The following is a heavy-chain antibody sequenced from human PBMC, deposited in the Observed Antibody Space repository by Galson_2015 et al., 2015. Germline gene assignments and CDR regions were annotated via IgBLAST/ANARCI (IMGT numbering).Heavy chain of an antibody. Sequence: SLRLSCAAPAFAFSIYEMNWIRQAPGKGLEWVSYITSTGDTTYYADSVKGRFTVSRDNAKNSLFLQMNSVRAADTALYYCAKTTVGAGSGWYRDAGGKGPTVTV. CDR2: ITSTGDTT. V-gene: IGHV3-48*03. CDR1: AFAFSIYE. D-gene: IGHD1-26*01. CDR3: AKTTVGAGSGWYRDA. J-gene: IGHJ6*03.